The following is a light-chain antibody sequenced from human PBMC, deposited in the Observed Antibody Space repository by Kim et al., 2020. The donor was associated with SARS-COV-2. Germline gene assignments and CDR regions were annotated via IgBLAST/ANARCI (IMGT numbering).Light chain of an antibody. CDR3: QAWDSSSTVV. V-gene: IGLV3-1*01. J-gene: IGLJ2*01. Sequence: SSELTQPSSVSVSPGQTASITCSGDKLGDKYASWYQQKPGQSPVLVIYQDTKRPSGIPGRFSGSNSGNTATLTISGTQAMDEADYYCQAWDSSSTVVFGGGTQLTVL. CDR1: KLGDKY. CDR2: QDT.